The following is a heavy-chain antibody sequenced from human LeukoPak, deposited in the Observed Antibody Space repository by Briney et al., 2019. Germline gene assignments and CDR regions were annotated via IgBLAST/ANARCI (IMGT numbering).Heavy chain of an antibody. D-gene: IGHD1-26*01. CDR2: ISGSGRNT. V-gene: IGHV3-23*01. J-gene: IGHJ4*02. CDR3: AKDHSGTWDYFDS. Sequence: QPGGSLRLSCAASGLTFSSYAMSWVRRAPGRGLEWVSTISGSGRNTDYADSVKGRFTISRDNSKNTFYLQMNSLRAEDTALYYCAKDHSGTWDYFDSWGQGTLVTVSS. CDR1: GLTFSSYA.